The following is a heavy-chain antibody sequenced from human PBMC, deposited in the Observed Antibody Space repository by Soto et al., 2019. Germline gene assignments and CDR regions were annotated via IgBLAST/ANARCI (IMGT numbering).Heavy chain of an antibody. V-gene: IGHV3-23*01. CDR2: INVDGDTT. D-gene: IGHD6-19*01. J-gene: IGHJ5*02. CDR1: GSTFSTYA. Sequence: EVQLLESGGGLAHPGGSLRLSCVASGSTFSTYALSWVRQAPGKGLEWVSGINVDGDTTYYADSVKGRFTISRDNSGNTLYLQMHSLRAEDTAVYHCAQDRGFSSGSNWFDPWGPGTMVTVSS. CDR3: AQDRGFSSGSNWFDP.